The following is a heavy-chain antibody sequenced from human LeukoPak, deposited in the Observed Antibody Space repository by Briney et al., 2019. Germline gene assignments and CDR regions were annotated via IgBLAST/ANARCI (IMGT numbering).Heavy chain of an antibody. CDR3: ARPASDRKYYFDY. J-gene: IGHJ4*02. V-gene: IGHV3-30-3*01. CDR2: ISYDGSNK. Sequence: GGSLRLSCAASGFIFSSYAMHWVRQAPGKGLEWVAVISYDGSNKYYADSVKGRFTISRDNSKNTLYLQMNSLRAEDTAVYYCARPASDRKYYFDYWGQGTLVTVSS. CDR1: GFIFSSYA. D-gene: IGHD1-14*01.